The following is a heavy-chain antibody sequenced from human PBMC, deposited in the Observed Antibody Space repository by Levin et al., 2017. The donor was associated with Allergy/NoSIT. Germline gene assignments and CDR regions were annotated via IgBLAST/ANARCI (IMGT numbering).Heavy chain of an antibody. V-gene: IGHV3-23*01. D-gene: IGHD3-22*01. Sequence: GSLRLSCAASGFTFSIYDMNWVRQAPGKGLEWVSVITANSDYTSYADSVKGRFTISRDNSKGLLYLQMHSLRAEDTAIYYCAKKSLLVVPGNFFDYWGQGALVTVSS. CDR2: ITANSDYT. CDR1: GFTFSIYD. CDR3: AKKSLLVVPGNFFDY. J-gene: IGHJ4*02.